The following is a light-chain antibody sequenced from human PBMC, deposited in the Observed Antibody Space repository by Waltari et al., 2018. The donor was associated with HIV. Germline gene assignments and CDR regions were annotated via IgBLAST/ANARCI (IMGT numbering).Light chain of an antibody. CDR1: SGSVSASYC. CDR3: SLYMGGGIWV. J-gene: IGLJ3*02. V-gene: IGLV8-61*01. CDR2: STN. Sequence: QTVVTQEPSFSVSPGGTVTLTCGLSSGSVSASYCPSWYQQTPGQAPRTLIYSTNTRSSGVPDRFSGSILGNKAALTITGAQADDESVYYCSLYMGGGIWVFGGGIKLTVL.